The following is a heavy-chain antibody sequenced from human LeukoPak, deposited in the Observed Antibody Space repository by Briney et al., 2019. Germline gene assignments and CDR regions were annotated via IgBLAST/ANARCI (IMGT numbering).Heavy chain of an antibody. Sequence: ASVKVSCKASVYTFTGYYMHCVRHAPGQRLEWMGWINPSRGGTNYAQKFQGRVSMTRDTSISTVYMELSRLRSDATAVYYCARMYWTNGVCNSFYYYYYGMDVWGQRATVTVSS. CDR2: INPSRGGT. V-gene: IGHV1-2*02. J-gene: IGHJ6*02. CDR1: VYTFTGYY. CDR3: ARMYWTNGVCNSFYYYYYGMDV. D-gene: IGHD2-8*01.